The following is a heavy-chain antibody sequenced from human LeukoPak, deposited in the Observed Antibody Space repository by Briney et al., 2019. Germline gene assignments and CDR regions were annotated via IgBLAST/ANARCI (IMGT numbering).Heavy chain of an antibody. CDR2: ISYDGTNK. Sequence: GRSLRLSCAASGVTFSSYGMHWVRQAPGKGLEWVAVISYDGTNKYYADSVKGRFTISRDNSKNTLYLQMNSLRAEDTAVYYCAKVRDSSSWSYYYYYYGMDVWGKGITVTVSS. J-gene: IGHJ6*04. CDR3: AKVRDSSSWSYYYYYYGMDV. D-gene: IGHD6-13*01. V-gene: IGHV3-30*18. CDR1: GVTFSSYG.